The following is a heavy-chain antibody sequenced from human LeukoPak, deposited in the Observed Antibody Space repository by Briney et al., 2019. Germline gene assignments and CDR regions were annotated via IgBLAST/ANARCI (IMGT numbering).Heavy chain of an antibody. J-gene: IGHJ4*02. CDR2: ISSSSSYI. CDR1: GFTFSSYS. D-gene: IGHD1-7*01. Sequence: GGSLRLSCAASGFTFSSYSMNWVRQAPGKGLEWVSSISSSSSYIYYADSVKGRFTISRDNAKNSLYLQMNSLRAEGTAVYYCARVGNNWTYAPFGSWGQGTLVTVSS. CDR3: ARVGNNWTYAPFGS. V-gene: IGHV3-21*01.